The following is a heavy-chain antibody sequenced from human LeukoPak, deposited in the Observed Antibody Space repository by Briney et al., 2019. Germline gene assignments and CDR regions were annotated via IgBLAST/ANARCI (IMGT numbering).Heavy chain of an antibody. D-gene: IGHD1-1*01. CDR1: GFTFDDYT. V-gene: IGHV3-43*01. CDR3: VKDRSTSGVSEFDC. Sequence: HPGGPLRLSCAASGFTFDDYTMHWVRQVPGKGLEWVSFISWDGSSTYYVDSVKGRFIISRDNHKNSLYLQMNSLRTEDTALYYCVKDRSTSGVSEFDCWGQGTLVTVSS. J-gene: IGHJ4*02. CDR2: ISWDGSST.